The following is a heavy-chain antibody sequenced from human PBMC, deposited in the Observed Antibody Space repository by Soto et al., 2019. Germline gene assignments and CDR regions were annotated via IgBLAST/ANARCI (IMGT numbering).Heavy chain of an antibody. CDR1: GFTVSSSY. Sequence: GGSLRLSCAASGFTVSSSYMSWVRQAPGKGLEWVSVIYSGGSTYYADSVKGRFTISRDNSKNTLYLQMNSLRAEDTAVYYCARDRRTTTITTFAGFDYWGQGT. V-gene: IGHV3-53*01. CDR2: IYSGGST. CDR3: ARDRRTTTITTFAGFDY. J-gene: IGHJ4*02. D-gene: IGHD4-4*01.